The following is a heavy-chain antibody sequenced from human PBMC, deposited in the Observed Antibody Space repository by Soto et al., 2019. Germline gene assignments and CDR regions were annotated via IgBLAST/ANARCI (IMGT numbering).Heavy chain of an antibody. J-gene: IGHJ4*02. CDR3: ARDLYYDSSGSLDY. CDR1: GFTFSSYA. D-gene: IGHD3-22*01. V-gene: IGHV3-23*01. CDR2: ISGSGGST. Sequence: PGGSLRLSCAASGFTFSSYAMSWVRQAPGKGLEWVSAISGSGGSTYYADSVKGRFAISRDNSKNTLYLQMNSLRAEDTAVYYCARDLYYDSSGSLDYWGQGTLVTVSS.